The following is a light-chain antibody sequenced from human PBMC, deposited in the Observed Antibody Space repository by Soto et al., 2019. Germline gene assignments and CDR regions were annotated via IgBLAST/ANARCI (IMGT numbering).Light chain of an antibody. Sequence: QSVLTQPPSVSGAPGQRVIISCTGSSSNIGAGYDVQWYQQLPGTAPKLLIYGNTNRPSGVPDRFSASKSGTSASLAITGLQAEDEVDYYCQSYDSSLSGVVFGGGTKLTVL. J-gene: IGLJ2*01. CDR2: GNT. V-gene: IGLV1-40*01. CDR3: QSYDSSLSGVV. CDR1: SSNIGAGYD.